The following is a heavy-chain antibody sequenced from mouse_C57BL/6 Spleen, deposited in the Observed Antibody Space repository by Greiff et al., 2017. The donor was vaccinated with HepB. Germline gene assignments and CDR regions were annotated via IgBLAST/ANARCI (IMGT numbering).Heavy chain of an antibody. CDR1: GFTFSSYG. CDR2: ISSGGSYT. J-gene: IGHJ4*01. V-gene: IGHV5-6*01. D-gene: IGHD1-1*01. Sequence: EVNVVESGGDLVKPGGSLKLSCAASGFTFSSYGMSWVRQTPDKRLEWVATISSGGSYTYYPDSVKGRFTISRDNAKNTLYLQMSSLKSEDTAMYYCARPTVVATRAMDYWGQGTSVTVSS. CDR3: ARPTVVATRAMDY.